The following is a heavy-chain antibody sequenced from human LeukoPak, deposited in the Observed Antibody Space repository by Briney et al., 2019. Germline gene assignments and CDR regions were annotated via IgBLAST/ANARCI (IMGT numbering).Heavy chain of an antibody. V-gene: IGHV4-39*01. CDR1: GGSISSSSYY. CDR3: ARLRGQWLASVFDY. J-gene: IGHJ4*02. D-gene: IGHD6-19*01. Sequence: PSETLSLTCTVPGGSISSSSYYWGWIRQPPGKGLEWIGSIYYSGSTYYNPSLKSRVTISVDTSKNQFSLKLSSVTAADTAVYYCARLRGQWLASVFDYWGQGTLVTVSS. CDR2: IYYSGST.